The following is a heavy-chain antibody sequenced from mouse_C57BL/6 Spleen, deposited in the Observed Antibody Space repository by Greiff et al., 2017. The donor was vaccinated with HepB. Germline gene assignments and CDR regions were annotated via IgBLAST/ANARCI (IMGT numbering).Heavy chain of an antibody. CDR1: GYAFTNYL. CDR2: INPGSGGT. Sequence: VQLQQSGAELVRPGTSVKVSCKASGYAFTNYLIEWVKQRPGQGLEWIGVINPGSGGTNYNEKFKGKATLTADKSSNTAYMQLSSLTSEDSAVYFCARSGTDAMDYWGQGTSVTVSS. J-gene: IGHJ4*01. CDR3: ARSGTDAMDY. D-gene: IGHD4-1*01. V-gene: IGHV1-54*01.